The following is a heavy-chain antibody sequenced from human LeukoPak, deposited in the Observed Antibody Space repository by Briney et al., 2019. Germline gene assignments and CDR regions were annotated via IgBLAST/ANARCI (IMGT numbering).Heavy chain of an antibody. CDR2: IIPIFGTA. J-gene: IGHJ4*02. CDR1: GGTFSSYA. CDR3: ARDESPYCGGDCPFDY. Sequence: ASVKVSCKASGGTFSSYAISWVRQAPGQGLEWMGGIIPIFGTANYAQKFQGRVTMTTDTSTSTAYMELRSLRSDDTAVYYCARDESPYCGGDCPFDYWGQGTLVTVSS. D-gene: IGHD2-21*02. V-gene: IGHV1-69*05.